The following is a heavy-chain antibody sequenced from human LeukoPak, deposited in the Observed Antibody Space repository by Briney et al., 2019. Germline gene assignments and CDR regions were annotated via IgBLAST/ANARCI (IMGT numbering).Heavy chain of an antibody. V-gene: IGHV1-69*06. J-gene: IGHJ3*02. CDR3: TREGVYSPDPSSYHRLPFDI. D-gene: IGHD3-16*02. Sequence: SVKVSCKASGGTFSSYAISWVRQAPGQGLEWMGGIIPIFGTANYAQKFQGRVSITADKSTNTAHLELSNLRSEDTAVYYCTREGVYSPDPSSYHRLPFDIWGKGTVVIVSS. CDR1: GGTFSSYA. CDR2: IIPIFGTA.